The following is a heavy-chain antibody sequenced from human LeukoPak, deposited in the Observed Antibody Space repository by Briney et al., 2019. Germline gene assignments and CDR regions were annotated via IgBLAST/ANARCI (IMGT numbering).Heavy chain of an antibody. CDR2: ISYDGSNK. D-gene: IGHD5-18*01. CDR3: ARDVLPVDTAMPHNWFDP. CDR1: GFTFSSYG. V-gene: IGHV3-30*03. J-gene: IGHJ5*02. Sequence: PGRSLRLSCAASGFTFSSYGMHWVRQAPGKGLEWVAVISYDGSNKYYADSVKGRFTISRDNSKNTLYLQMNSLRAEDTAVYYCARDVLPVDTAMPHNWFDPWGQGTLVTVSS.